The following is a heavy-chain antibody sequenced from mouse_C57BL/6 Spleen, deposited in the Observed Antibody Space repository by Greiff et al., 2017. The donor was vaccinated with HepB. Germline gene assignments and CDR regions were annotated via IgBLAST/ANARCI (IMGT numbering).Heavy chain of an antibody. V-gene: IGHV1-15*01. Sequence: QVQLQQSGAELVRPGASVTLSCKASGYTFTDYEMHWVKQTPVHGLEWIGAIDPETGGTAYNQKFKGKAILTADKSSSTADMELRSLTSEDSAVYYCTRVPYYYGSSYGAMDYWGQGTSVTVSS. CDR3: TRVPYYYGSSYGAMDY. J-gene: IGHJ4*01. CDR1: GYTFTDYE. CDR2: IDPETGGT. D-gene: IGHD1-1*01.